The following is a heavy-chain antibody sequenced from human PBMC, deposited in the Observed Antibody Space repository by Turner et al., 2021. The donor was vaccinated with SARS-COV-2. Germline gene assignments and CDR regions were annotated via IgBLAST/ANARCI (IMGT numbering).Heavy chain of an antibody. CDR2: INPNSGGT. Sequence: QVQLVQSGAEVKKPGASVKVSCKASGYTFTDYYMHWVRQAPGQGLEWMGWINPNSGGTNDAQKFQGRVTMTRDTSISTAYMELSRLRSDDTAVYYRAVVPAAKTRGYYYGMDVWGQGTTVTVSS. J-gene: IGHJ6*02. V-gene: IGHV1-2*02. CDR3: AVVPAAKTRGYYYGMDV. D-gene: IGHD2-2*01. CDR1: GYTFTDYY.